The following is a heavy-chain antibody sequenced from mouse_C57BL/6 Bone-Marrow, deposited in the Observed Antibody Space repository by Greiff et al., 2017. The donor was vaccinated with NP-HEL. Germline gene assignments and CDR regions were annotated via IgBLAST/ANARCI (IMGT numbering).Heavy chain of an antibody. CDR2: IDPSDSYT. CDR1: GYTFTSYW. CDR3: ARRWFLFDY. Sequence: QVQLQQPGAELVKPGASVKLSCKASGYTFTSYWMQWVKQRPGQGLEWIGEIDPSDSYTNYNQKFKGKATLTVDTSSSTAYMQLSSLTSEDSAVYYCARRWFLFDYWGQGTTLTVSS. J-gene: IGHJ2*01. V-gene: IGHV1-50*01. D-gene: IGHD2-3*01.